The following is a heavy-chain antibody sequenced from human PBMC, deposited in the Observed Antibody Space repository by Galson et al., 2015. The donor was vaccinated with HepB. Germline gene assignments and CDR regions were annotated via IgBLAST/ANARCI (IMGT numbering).Heavy chain of an antibody. D-gene: IGHD2-21*01. CDR1: GGTFSSYT. Sequence: SVKVSCKASGGTFSSYTISWVRQAPGQGLEWMGRIIPILGIANYAQKFQGRVTITADKSTSPAYMELSSLRSEDTAVYYCARDSSYCGGDCYDYWGQGTLVTVSS. V-gene: IGHV1-69*04. J-gene: IGHJ4*02. CDR3: ARDSSYCGGDCYDY. CDR2: IIPILGIA.